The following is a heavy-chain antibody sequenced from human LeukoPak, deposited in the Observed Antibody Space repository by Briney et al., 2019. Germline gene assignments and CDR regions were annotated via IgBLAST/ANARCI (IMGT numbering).Heavy chain of an antibody. J-gene: IGHJ4*02. CDR2: ISTSSSYI. CDR3: ANYASGNYYRGIDY. Sequence: GGSLRLSCAASGFTFSTYYMNWVRQAPGKGLEWVSSISTSSSYIYYADAVKGRFTISRDNAKNSLYLQINSLRAADTALYYCANYASGNYYRGIDYWGQGTLVTVSS. CDR1: GFTFSTYY. V-gene: IGHV3-21*04. D-gene: IGHD1-26*01.